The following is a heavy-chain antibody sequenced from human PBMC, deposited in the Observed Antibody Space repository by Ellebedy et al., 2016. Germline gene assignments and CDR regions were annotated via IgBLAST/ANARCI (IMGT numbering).Heavy chain of an antibody. V-gene: IGHV3-13*05. CDR2: IGTAGDP. CDR1: GFTFSSYD. CDR3: ATITDQGIY. J-gene: IGHJ4*02. Sequence: GESLKISCAASGFTFSSYDMHWVRQATGKGLEWVSAIGTAGDPYYLGSVMGRFTISRENAKNSFFLQMNSLRAGDTAVYYCATITDQGIYWGQGTLVTVSS. D-gene: IGHD5-24*01.